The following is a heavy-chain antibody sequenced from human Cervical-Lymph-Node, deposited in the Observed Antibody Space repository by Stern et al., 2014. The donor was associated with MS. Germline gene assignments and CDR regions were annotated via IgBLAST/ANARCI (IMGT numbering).Heavy chain of an antibody. V-gene: IGHV5-51*03. CDR3: AKTLSGGSRYFDL. D-gene: IGHD3-16*01. Sequence: VQLVESGAEVKKPGESLKISCKGSGYSFSNFWIGWVRQMPGKGLEWMGIIYPGDSDTKYSPPFQGQVPISADKSISTAFLQWSSLKASDTAIYYCAKTLSGGSRYFDLWGRGTLVTVSS. J-gene: IGHJ2*01. CDR1: GYSFSNFW. CDR2: IYPGDSDT.